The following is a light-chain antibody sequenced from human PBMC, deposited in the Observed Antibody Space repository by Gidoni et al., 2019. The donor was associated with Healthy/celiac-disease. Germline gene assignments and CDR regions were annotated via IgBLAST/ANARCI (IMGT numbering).Light chain of an antibody. CDR1: QSVSSN. CDR3: QQYNNWRCS. J-gene: IGKJ2*04. V-gene: IGKV3D-15*03. CDR2: GAS. Sequence: EIVMTQSPATLSVSPGERATLSCRASQSVSSNLAWYQQKPGQAPRLLIYGASIRATGIPARFSGSGSGTEFTRTISILQSEDFAVYYCQQYNNWRCSFGQGTKLEIK.